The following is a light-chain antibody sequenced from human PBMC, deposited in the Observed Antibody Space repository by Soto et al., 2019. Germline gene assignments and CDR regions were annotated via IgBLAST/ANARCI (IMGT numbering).Light chain of an antibody. CDR1: QTISSW. Sequence: DIQMTQSPSTLSGSVVDRVTITCRASQTISSWLAWYQQKPGKAPKLLIYDASNLETGVPSRFSGSGSGTEFTLTISSLQPDDFAAYYCQQYDSYPWTFGQGTKVDI. V-gene: IGKV1-5*01. J-gene: IGKJ1*01. CDR2: DAS. CDR3: QQYDSYPWT.